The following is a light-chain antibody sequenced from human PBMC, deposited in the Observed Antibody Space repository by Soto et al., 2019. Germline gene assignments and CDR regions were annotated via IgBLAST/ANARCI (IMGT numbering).Light chain of an antibody. Sequence: QSALTQPASVSGSPGQSITISCTGTTSDVGAYNSVSWYQQYPGKAPKLMMYEVSHRVSGVSDRFSGSKSGNTASLTISRLQTGDEADYYCSSYRSTSTYVFGTGTKVTVL. CDR3: SSYRSTSTYV. V-gene: IGLV2-14*01. CDR2: EVS. CDR1: TSDVGAYNS. J-gene: IGLJ1*01.